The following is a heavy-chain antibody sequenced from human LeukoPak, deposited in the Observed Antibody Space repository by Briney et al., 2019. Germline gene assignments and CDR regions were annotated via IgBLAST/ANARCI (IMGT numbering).Heavy chain of an antibody. CDR3: ARILNTQNYYDSRSGIDY. J-gene: IGHJ4*02. CDR2: XXXDGSST. V-gene: IGHV3-74*01. D-gene: IGHD3-22*01. CDR1: GFSFSSYW. Sequence: GGSLRLSCAASGFSFSSYWMHWVRQAPGKGLVWXSXXXXDGSSTSYADSVRGRFTVSRDNAKNTLFLQMNSLRAEDTAVYYCARILNTQNYYDSRSGIDYWGQGTLVTASS.